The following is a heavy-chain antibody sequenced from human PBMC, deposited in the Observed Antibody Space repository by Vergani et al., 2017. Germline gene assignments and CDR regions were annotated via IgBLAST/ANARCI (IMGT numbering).Heavy chain of an antibody. CDR3: ARPRGDGSGWYEYGMDV. D-gene: IGHD6-19*01. CDR2: IDPSDSYT. V-gene: IGHV5-10-1*03. CDR1: GYSFTSYW. J-gene: IGHJ6*02. Sequence: EVQLVQSGAEVKKPGESLRISCKGSGYSFTSYWISWVRQMPGKGLEWMGRIDPSDSYTNYSPSFQGHVTISADKSISTAYLQWSSLKASDTAMYYWARPRGDGSGWYEYGMDVWGQGTTVTVSS.